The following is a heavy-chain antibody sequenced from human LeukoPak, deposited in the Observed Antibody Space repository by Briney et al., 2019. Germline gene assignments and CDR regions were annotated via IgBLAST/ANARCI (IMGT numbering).Heavy chain of an antibody. CDR2: ISWNSGSI. D-gene: IGHD6-19*01. CDR3: VKDKYSSGWLNYYYYGMDV. J-gene: IGHJ6*02. Sequence: GGSLRLSCAASGFTFDDYAMHWVRQAPGKGLEWVSGISWNSGSIGYADSVKGRFTISRDNAKNSLYLQMNSLRAEDTALYYCVKDKYSSGWLNYYYYGMDVWGQGTTVTVSS. V-gene: IGHV3-9*01. CDR1: GFTFDDYA.